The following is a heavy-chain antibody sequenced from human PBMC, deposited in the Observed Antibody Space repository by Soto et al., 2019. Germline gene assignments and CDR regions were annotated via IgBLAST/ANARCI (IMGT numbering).Heavy chain of an antibody. J-gene: IGHJ4*02. Sequence: PSETLSLTCTVSGDSITSSSYYWGWIRQPPGKGLEWIGNIYYNGNTYFNSGSTYYSPSLKSRVTISVDTSKNQFSLKLSSVTAGERAVYYCGRRGLVGASTFDYWGQGTLVTVSS. D-gene: IGHD1-26*01. CDR1: GDSITSSSYY. V-gene: IGHV4-39*01. CDR3: GRRGLVGASTFDY. CDR2: IYYNGNTYFNSGST.